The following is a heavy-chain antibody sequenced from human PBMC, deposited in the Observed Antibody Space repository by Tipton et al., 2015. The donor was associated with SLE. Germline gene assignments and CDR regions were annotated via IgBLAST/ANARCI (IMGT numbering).Heavy chain of an antibody. CDR3: TRDFEGGTMTTSFDF. CDR2: IRSNNYGGTT. Sequence: SLRLSCTASGFTFGSYAMSWVRQAPGEGLQWVGLIRSNNYGGTTEYAASVKGRFTISRDDSKSVAYLQMNSLKTDDTAVYYCTRDFEGGTMTTSFDFWGQGTLVTVSS. CDR1: GFTFGSYA. D-gene: IGHD4-17*01. J-gene: IGHJ4*02. V-gene: IGHV3-49*04.